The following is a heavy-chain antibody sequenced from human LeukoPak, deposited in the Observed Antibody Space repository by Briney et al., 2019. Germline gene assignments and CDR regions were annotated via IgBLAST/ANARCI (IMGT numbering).Heavy chain of an antibody. CDR1: GFTFSDYY. J-gene: IGHJ4*02. CDR3: ARDRALFPYYFDY. Sequence: GGSLRLSCAASGFTFSDYYMSWIRQAPGKGLEWVSYISSSGSTIYYADSVKGRFTISRDNAKNSLYLQMNSLRAEDTAVYYCARDRALFPYYFDYWGQGTLVTVSS. V-gene: IGHV3-11*01. D-gene: IGHD3-10*01. CDR2: ISSSGSTI.